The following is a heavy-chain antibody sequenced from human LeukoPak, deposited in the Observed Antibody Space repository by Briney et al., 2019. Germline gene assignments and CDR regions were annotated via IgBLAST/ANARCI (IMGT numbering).Heavy chain of an antibody. CDR3: ARHSLFRVHDAFDI. Sequence: GESLKISCKGSGYSFTTYWIAWVRQMPGKGLEWMGIIYPGDSDTKYSPSSQGQVTISADKSISTAYLQWSSLKASDTAMYYCARHSLFRVHDAFDIWGQGTMVTVSS. CDR1: GYSFTTYW. D-gene: IGHD2-21*01. V-gene: IGHV5-51*01. J-gene: IGHJ3*02. CDR2: IYPGDSDT.